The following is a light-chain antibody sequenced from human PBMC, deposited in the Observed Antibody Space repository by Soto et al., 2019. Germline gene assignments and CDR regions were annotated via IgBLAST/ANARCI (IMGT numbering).Light chain of an antibody. CDR2: GAS. J-gene: IGKJ1*01. CDR3: QQYNHWPQT. V-gene: IGKV3-15*01. CDR1: QSVSSN. Sequence: EIVMTQSPATLSVSPGERATLSCRASQSVSSNLAWYQQKPGQAPRLLIYGASTRATGIPARFSGSGSGTEFTLTISSLQSEDFDVYYCQQYNHWPQTFGQGTKVDIK.